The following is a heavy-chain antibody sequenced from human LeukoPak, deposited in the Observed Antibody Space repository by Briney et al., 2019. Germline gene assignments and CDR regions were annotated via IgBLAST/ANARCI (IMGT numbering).Heavy chain of an antibody. D-gene: IGHD3-9*01. CDR1: GFTFTSYA. V-gene: IGHV7-4-1*02. J-gene: IGHJ4*02. Sequence: GGSLRLSCAASGFTFTSYAMNWVRQAPGQGLEWMGWINTNTGNPTYAQGFTGRFVFSLDTSVSTAYLQISSLKAEDTAVYYCARAGPLYDILTGFLDYWGQGTLVTVSS. CDR2: INTNTGNP. CDR3: ARAGPLYDILTGFLDY.